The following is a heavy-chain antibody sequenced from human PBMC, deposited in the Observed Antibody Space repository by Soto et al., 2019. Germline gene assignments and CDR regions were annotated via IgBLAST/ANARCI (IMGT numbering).Heavy chain of an antibody. CDR1: GYSFTSYW. CDR2: IDPSDSYT. V-gene: IGHV5-10-1*01. J-gene: IGHJ3*02. D-gene: IGHD2-2*01. CDR3: ARRMEIGYCSSTSCPPPFDI. Sequence: PGESLKISCKGSGYSFTSYWISWVRQMPGKGLEWMGRIDPSDSYTNYSPSFQGHVTISADKSISTAYLQWSSLKASDTAMYYCARRMEIGYCSSTSCPPPFDIWGQGTMVTVSS.